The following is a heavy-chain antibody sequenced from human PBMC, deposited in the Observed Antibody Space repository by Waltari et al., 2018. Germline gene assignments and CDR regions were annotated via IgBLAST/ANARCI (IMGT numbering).Heavy chain of an antibody. J-gene: IGHJ6*03. CDR2: INHSGST. D-gene: IGHD3-10*01. V-gene: IGHV4-34*01. CDR1: GGSFCGYY. Sequence: QVQLQQWGAGLLKPSETLSLTCAVYGGSFCGYYWSWIRQPPGKGLEWIGEINHSGSTNYNPSVKSRVTIAVDTSKNQFSLKLSSVTAADTAVYYCARGSPYLWFGELRYYYMDVWGKGTTVTVSS. CDR3: ARGSPYLWFGELRYYYMDV.